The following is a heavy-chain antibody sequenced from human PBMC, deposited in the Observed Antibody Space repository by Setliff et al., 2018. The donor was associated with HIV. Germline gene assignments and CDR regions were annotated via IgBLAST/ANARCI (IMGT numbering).Heavy chain of an antibody. Sequence: GASVKVSCKTSGYAFSVYGVSWLRQAPGQGLEWVGGIITMFGTVKYAQKFQGRVRITADEVTNIAYMELSSLRSEDTAVYYCAREEVRSSFPYCGMDVWGQGTTVTVSS. V-gene: IGHV1-69*13. CDR2: IITMFGTV. D-gene: IGHD3-3*01. CDR1: GYAFSVYG. J-gene: IGHJ6*02. CDR3: AREEVRSSFPYCGMDV.